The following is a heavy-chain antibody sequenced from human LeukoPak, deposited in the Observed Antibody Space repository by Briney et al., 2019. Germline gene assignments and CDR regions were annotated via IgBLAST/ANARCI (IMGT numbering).Heavy chain of an antibody. Sequence: SETLSLTCTVSGGSISSYYWSWIRQPPGKGLEWIGYIYYSGSTNYNPSLKSRVTISVDTSKNQFSLKLSSVTAADTAVYYCASSGGYSSSWSGNFDYWGQGTLVTVSS. V-gene: IGHV4-59*12. CDR1: GGSISSYY. CDR3: ASSGGYSSSWSGNFDY. J-gene: IGHJ4*02. D-gene: IGHD6-13*01. CDR2: IYYSGST.